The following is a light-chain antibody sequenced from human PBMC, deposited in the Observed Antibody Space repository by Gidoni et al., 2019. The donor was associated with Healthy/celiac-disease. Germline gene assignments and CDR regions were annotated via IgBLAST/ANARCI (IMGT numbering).Light chain of an antibody. CDR2: SNN. CDR1: SSNIGRYT. V-gene: IGLV1-44*01. CDR3: AAWDDSLDGYV. Sequence: QSVLTQPPYASGTPGQRVTIPWSGSSSNIGRYTVNWYQQLPGAAPKLLMHSNNQRPSGVPDRFSGSKSGTSASLAISGLQSEDEADYYCAAWDDSLDGYVFGTGTKVTVL. J-gene: IGLJ1*01.